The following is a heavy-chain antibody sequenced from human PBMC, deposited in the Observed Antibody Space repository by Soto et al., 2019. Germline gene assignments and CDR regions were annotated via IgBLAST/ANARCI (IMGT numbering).Heavy chain of an antibody. D-gene: IGHD2-2*01. Sequence: QVQLVQSGAEVKKPGSSVKVSCKASGGTFSSYAISWVRQAPGQGLDWMGGIIPIFGTANYAQKFQGRLTITAEESPSTAYLELSSLRSEDTAVYYCARHVPAAGYYYGMDVWCQGTTVTVSS. J-gene: IGHJ6*02. CDR3: ARHVPAAGYYYGMDV. CDR2: IIPIFGTA. V-gene: IGHV1-69*12. CDR1: GGTFSSYA.